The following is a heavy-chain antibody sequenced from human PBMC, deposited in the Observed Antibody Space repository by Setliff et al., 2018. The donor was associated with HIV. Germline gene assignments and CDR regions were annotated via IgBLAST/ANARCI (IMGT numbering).Heavy chain of an antibody. Sequence: ETLSLTCTVSGGSISGSSYYWGWIRQPPGKGLEWIGSIYYSGSTYYNPSLKSRVTISVDTSKNQFSLKLSSVTAADTAVYYCAMRLGMDVWGQGTTVTVSS. V-gene: IGHV4-39*01. CDR1: GGSISGSSYY. D-gene: IGHD3-16*01. CDR3: AMRLGMDV. J-gene: IGHJ6*02. CDR2: IYYSGST.